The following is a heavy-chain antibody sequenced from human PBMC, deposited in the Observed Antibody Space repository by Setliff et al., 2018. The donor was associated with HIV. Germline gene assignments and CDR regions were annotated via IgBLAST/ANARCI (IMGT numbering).Heavy chain of an antibody. CDR3: ARGLVVVTDSDYDTNYYYYYYMDV. V-gene: IGHV4-39*01. CDR1: GGSISTSRYY. CDR2: INYRGNT. D-gene: IGHD5-12*01. J-gene: IGHJ6*03. Sequence: PSETLSLTCTVSGGSISTSRYYWGWIRQPPGKGLEWIGSINYRGNTYYNPSLKSRAAISVDTSKNQISLKLSSVTAADTAVYYCARGLVVVTDSDYDTNYYYYYYMDVWGKGTTVTVSS.